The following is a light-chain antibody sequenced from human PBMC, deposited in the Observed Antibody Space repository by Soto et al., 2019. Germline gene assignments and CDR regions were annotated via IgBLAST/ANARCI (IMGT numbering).Light chain of an antibody. CDR1: SSDVGSYNF. V-gene: IGLV2-14*02. Sequence: QSALTQPASVSGSPGQSITISCTGTSSDVGSYNFVSWYQHHPGKAPKLIIYEAYEGYKRPSGVSNRFSGSKSGNTASLTISGLQAEDEADYYCSSYTSSSTRVFGTGTKLTVL. CDR2: EGY. J-gene: IGLJ1*01. CDR3: SSYTSSSTRV.